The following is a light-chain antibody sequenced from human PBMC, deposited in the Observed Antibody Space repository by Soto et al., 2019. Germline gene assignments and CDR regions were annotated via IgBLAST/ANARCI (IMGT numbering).Light chain of an antibody. CDR2: KVS. CDR1: SSDPGSYNR. CDR3: SSYTTYTAWV. J-gene: IGLJ3*02. V-gene: IGLV2-18*02. Sequence: QSALTQPPSVSGSPGQSVTISCTGTSSDPGSYNRVSWYQQPPGTAPKLMIYKVSNRPSGVPDRFSGSKSGNTASLTISGLQAEDEADYYCSSYTTYTAWVFGGGTKVTVL.